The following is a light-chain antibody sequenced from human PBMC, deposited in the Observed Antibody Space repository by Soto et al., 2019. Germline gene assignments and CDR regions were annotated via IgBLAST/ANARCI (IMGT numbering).Light chain of an antibody. Sequence: SALTQPASVSGSPGQSITISCTGTSNDIGTYNYVSWYQQHPGKTPKLMIYEVSNRPSGVSNRFSGSKSGNTASLTISGLQPEDEADYYCSSYTSSSTVVFGGGTKLTVL. CDR3: SSYTSSSTVV. CDR2: EVS. V-gene: IGLV2-14*01. CDR1: SNDIGTYNY. J-gene: IGLJ2*01.